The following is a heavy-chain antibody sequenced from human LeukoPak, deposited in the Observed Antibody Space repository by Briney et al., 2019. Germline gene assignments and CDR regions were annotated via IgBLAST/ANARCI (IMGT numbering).Heavy chain of an antibody. J-gene: IGHJ5*02. CDR3: ARMGVVVAATDNWFDP. D-gene: IGHD2-15*01. CDR1: GFTFSSYS. CDR2: ISSSSSTI. Sequence: GGSLRLSCAASGFTFSSYSMNWVRQAPGKGLEWVSYISSSSSTIYYADSVKGRFTISRDNAKNSLYLQMNSLRAEDTAVYYCARMGVVVAATDNWFDPWGQGTLVTVSS. V-gene: IGHV3-48*01.